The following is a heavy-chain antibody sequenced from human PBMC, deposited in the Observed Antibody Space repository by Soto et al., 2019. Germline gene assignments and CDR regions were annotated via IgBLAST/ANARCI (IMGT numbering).Heavy chain of an antibody. J-gene: IGHJ3*02. CDR3: AKEWGWGGGGRWALDI. CDR2: ISWNSGSR. CDR1: GFTFNDYA. D-gene: IGHD2-21*01. V-gene: IGHV3-9*01. Sequence: EVRLVESGGGLVQPGRSLRLSCVASGFTFNDYAMHWVRQVPGKGLEWVSSISWNSGSRGYVDSVKGRFTISRDNAENSLYLQMNSLRPEDTALYYCAKEWGWGGGGRWALDIWGQGTMVTVSS.